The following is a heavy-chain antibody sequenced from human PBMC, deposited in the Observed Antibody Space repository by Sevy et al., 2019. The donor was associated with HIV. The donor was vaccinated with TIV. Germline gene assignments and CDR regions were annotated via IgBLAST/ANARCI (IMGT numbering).Heavy chain of an antibody. CDR3: TKDRRDLLRYFVS. J-gene: IGHJ4*02. Sequence: GGSLRLSCAASGFTFDDYAMHWVRQAPGKGLEWVSGISWNSGRIGYADSVKGRFTISRDNAKNSLYLQMNSLRAEDTAFYYCTKDRRDLLRYFVSWGQGTLVTVSS. V-gene: IGHV3-9*01. D-gene: IGHD3-9*01. CDR1: GFTFDDYA. CDR2: ISWNSGRI.